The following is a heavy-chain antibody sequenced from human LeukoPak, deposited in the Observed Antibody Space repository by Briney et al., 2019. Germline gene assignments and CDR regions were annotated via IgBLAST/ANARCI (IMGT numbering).Heavy chain of an antibody. D-gene: IGHD3-3*01. V-gene: IGHV1-18*01. J-gene: IGHJ5*02. CDR2: ISAYNGNT. CDR3: ARDPYTIFGVDNWFDP. CDR1: GYTFTSYG. Sequence: GASVKVSCKASGYTFTSYGISWVRQAPGQGLEWMGWISAYNGNTNYAQKLQGRVTMTTDTSTSTAYMELRSLRSDDTAVYYCARDPYTIFGVDNWFDPWGQGTLVTVSS.